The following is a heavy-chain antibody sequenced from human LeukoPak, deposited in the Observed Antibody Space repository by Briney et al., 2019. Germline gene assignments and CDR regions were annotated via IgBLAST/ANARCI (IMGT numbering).Heavy chain of an antibody. V-gene: IGHV3-30*04. D-gene: IGHD6-13*01. CDR3: ARPEAQQQLGLDY. Sequence: PGGSLRLSCTASGFTFSDHAMHWVRQAPGKGLEWVTVISYHARDQFYADSVKGRFTVSRDNSRNILYLQMNSLRVEDSAVYYCARPEAQQQLGLDYWGQGTLVTVSS. J-gene: IGHJ4*02. CDR1: GFTFSDHA. CDR2: ISYHARDQ.